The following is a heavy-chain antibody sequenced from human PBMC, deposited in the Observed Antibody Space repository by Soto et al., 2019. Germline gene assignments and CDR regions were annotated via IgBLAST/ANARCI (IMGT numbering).Heavy chain of an antibody. D-gene: IGHD3-16*02. CDR2: MNPNSGNT. CDR3: ARRFTFGGVIVKRRAFDI. Sequence: QVQLVQSGAEVKKPGASVKVSCKASGYTFTSYDINWVRQATGQGLEWMGWMNPNSGNTGYAQKFQGRVTMTRKTSISTAYMELSSLRSEDTAVYYCARRFTFGGVIVKRRAFDIWGQGTMVTVSS. CDR1: GYTFTSYD. J-gene: IGHJ3*02. V-gene: IGHV1-8*01.